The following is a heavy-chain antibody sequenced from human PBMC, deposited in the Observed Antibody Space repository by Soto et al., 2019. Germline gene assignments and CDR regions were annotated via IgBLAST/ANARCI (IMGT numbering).Heavy chain of an antibody. Sequence: QVQLVQSGAEVKKPGASVKVSCKASGYTFTSYAMHWVRQAPGQRLEWMGWINAGNGNTKYSQKFKGRVTITRDTSASTAYMELSSLRSEDTAVYYCASGEVVVPAAIDYWGQGTLVTVSS. CDR2: INAGNGNT. D-gene: IGHD2-2*01. V-gene: IGHV1-3*01. CDR3: ASGEVVVPAAIDY. CDR1: GYTFTSYA. J-gene: IGHJ4*02.